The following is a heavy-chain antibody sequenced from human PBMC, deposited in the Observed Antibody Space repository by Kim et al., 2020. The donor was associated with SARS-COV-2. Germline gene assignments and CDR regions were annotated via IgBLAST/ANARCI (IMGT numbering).Heavy chain of an antibody. Sequence: SETLSLTCAVYGGSFSGYYWSWIRQPPGKGLEWIGEINHSGSTNYNPSLKSRVTISVDTSKNQFSLKLSSVTAADTAVYYCARVVSVSRIGTRYYYGSGSRYFDYWGQGTLVTVSS. J-gene: IGHJ4*02. CDR3: ARVVSVSRIGTRYYYGSGSRYFDY. V-gene: IGHV4-34*01. CDR2: INHSGST. CDR1: GGSFSGYY. D-gene: IGHD3-10*01.